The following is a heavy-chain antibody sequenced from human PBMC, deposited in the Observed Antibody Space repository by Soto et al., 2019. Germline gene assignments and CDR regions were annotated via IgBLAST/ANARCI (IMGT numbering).Heavy chain of an antibody. J-gene: IGHJ5*02. Sequence: QVQLVQSGAEVKKPGASVKVSCKASGYTFTSYGISWVRQAPGQGLERMGWISAYKGNTNYAQKLQGRVTMTKDTSTNTAYMALRSLRCEDTAVYYCARDYVTDYDFCSGYYPDNWFDPWGQGTLVTVSS. D-gene: IGHD3-3*01. CDR1: GYTFTSYG. V-gene: IGHV1-18*01. CDR2: ISAYKGNT. CDR3: ARDYVTDYDFCSGYYPDNWFDP.